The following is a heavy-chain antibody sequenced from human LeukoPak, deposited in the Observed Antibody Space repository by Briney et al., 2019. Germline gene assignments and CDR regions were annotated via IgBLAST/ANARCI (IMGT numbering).Heavy chain of an antibody. CDR3: ASYSSGWRGYYYYGIDV. V-gene: IGHV3-23*01. Sequence: GGSLRLSCAASGFTFSSYAISSVRQAPGKGLEWVSAISGSGGSTYYADPVKGRFTISRDNSKNTLYLQMNSLRAEDTAVYYCASYSSGWRGYYYYGIDVWGQGTTVTVSS. D-gene: IGHD6-19*01. CDR1: GFTFSSYA. CDR2: ISGSGGST. J-gene: IGHJ6*02.